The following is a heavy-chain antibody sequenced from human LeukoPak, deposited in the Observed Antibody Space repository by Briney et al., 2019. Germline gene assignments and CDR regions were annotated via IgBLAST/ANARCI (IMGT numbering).Heavy chain of an antibody. J-gene: IGHJ4*02. D-gene: IGHD3-22*01. Sequence: PGGSLRLSCAASGFTFSKYAMTWVRQAPGKGLEWVSGISVSGGSTNYADSVKGRFTICRDNSKNTLYLQMNSLRAEDTAVYYCAKSNYFDSGGYYFFDYWGQGTLVTVSS. CDR3: AKSNYFDSGGYYFFDY. CDR2: ISVSGGST. V-gene: IGHV3-23*01. CDR1: GFTFSKYA.